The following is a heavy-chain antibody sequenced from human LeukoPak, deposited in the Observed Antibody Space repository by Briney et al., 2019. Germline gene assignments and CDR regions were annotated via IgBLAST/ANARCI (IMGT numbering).Heavy chain of an antibody. J-gene: IGHJ4*02. Sequence: GGSLRLSCAASGFTFSNAWMSWVRQAPGKGLEWVGRIKSKTDGGTTDYAAPVKGRFTISRDDSKNTLYLQMNSLKTEDTAVYYCTTDVDRGSSWYLPDYDYWGQGTLVTVSS. D-gene: IGHD6-13*01. CDR1: GFTFSNAW. CDR3: TTDVDRGSSWYLPDYDY. CDR2: IKSKTDGGTT. V-gene: IGHV3-15*01.